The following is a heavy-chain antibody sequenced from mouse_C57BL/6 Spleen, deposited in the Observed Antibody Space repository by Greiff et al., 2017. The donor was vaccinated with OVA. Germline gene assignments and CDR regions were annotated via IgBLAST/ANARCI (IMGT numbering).Heavy chain of an antibody. CDR3: ARDRDGHYRYYAMDY. V-gene: IGHV1-69*01. Sequence: QVQLQQPGAELVMPGASVKLSCKASGYTFTSYWMHWVKQRPGQGLEWIGEIDPSDSYTNYNQKFKGKSTLTVDKSSSTAYMQLSSLTSEDSAVYYCARDRDGHYRYYAMDYWGQGTSVTVSS. CDR1: GYTFTSYW. J-gene: IGHJ4*01. D-gene: IGHD2-3*01. CDR2: IDPSDSYT.